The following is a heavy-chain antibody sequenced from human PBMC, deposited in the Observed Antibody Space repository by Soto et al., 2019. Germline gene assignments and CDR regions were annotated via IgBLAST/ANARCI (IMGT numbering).Heavy chain of an antibody. CDR2: IDTSGTT. CDR1: GGSISSYY. CDR3: ARCPRGYVYYHGMDV. Sequence: QVQVQESGPGLVKPSETLSLTCTVSGGSISSYYVSWIRQSAGKGLEWIGRIDTSGTTNYNPSLKSRATMSVDASNNHSSLNLSSVTAADTAVYYCARCPRGYVYYHGMDVWGQGTTVTVSS. V-gene: IGHV4-4*07. D-gene: IGHD3-10*01. J-gene: IGHJ6*02.